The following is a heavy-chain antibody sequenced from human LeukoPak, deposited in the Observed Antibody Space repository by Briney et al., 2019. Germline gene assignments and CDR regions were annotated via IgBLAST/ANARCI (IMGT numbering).Heavy chain of an antibody. V-gene: IGHV3-64*01. Sequence: GGSLRLSCAASGFTFSSYAMHWVRQAPGKGLEYVSAISSNGGSTYYANSVKGRFTISRDNAKNSLYLQINSLRAEDTAVYYCAGERGDSGYDYPTNNWFDPWGQGTLVTVSS. CDR3: AGERGDSGYDYPTNNWFDP. CDR1: GFTFSSYA. J-gene: IGHJ5*02. D-gene: IGHD5-12*01. CDR2: ISSNGGST.